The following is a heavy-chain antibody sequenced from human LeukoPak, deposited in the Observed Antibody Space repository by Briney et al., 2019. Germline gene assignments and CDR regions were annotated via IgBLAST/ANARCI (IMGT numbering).Heavy chain of an antibody. CDR2: FRGGGAAT. D-gene: IGHD4-17*01. CDR3: AKGQRFYGEYYFDQ. J-gene: IGHJ4*02. CDR1: GFTFSSYA. Sequence: GGSLRLSCAASGFTFSSYAMNWVRQAPGKGLKWVSGFRGGGAATFYADSVNGRFTISRDNSKNTLYLQMNRLSAEDTAVYYCAKGQRFYGEYYFDQWGQGTLVTVSS. V-gene: IGHV3-23*01.